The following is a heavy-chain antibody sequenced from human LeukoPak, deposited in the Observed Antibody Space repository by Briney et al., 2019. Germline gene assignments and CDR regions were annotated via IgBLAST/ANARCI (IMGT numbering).Heavy chain of an antibody. CDR3: SAYYNGRGDY. CDR2: SISRSEGVTT. J-gene: IGHJ4*02. Sequence: GGSLRLSCAASGVTFSNAWMTWVRQAPGRGLEWVGRSISRSEGVTTEYAAPVKGRFTISRDDSRNTVYLQTNSLKIEDTAVYYCSAYYNGRGDYWGQGTLVTVSS. V-gene: IGHV3-15*01. CDR1: GVTFSNAW. D-gene: IGHD3-10*01.